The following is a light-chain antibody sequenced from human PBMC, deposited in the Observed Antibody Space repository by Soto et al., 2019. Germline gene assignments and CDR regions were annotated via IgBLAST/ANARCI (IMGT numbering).Light chain of an antibody. J-gene: IGKJ2*01. CDR1: QSVSRR. V-gene: IGKV1-5*01. Sequence: DIQMTQSPSTLSGSVGDRVTITCRASQSVSRRLAWYQQKPGKAPKLLIYDASSLEGGVPSRFSGRGSGTEFTLTISSLQPDDCATYYCHTYNSYSLHTFGQGTKVDIK. CDR2: DAS. CDR3: HTYNSYSLHT.